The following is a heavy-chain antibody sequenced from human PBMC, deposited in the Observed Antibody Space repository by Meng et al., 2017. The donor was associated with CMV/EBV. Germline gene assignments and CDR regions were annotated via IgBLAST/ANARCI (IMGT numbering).Heavy chain of an antibody. Sequence: QVQLVGSGGGVVQPGRSLRLSCAASGFTFSCYAMHWVRQAPGKGLEWVAVISYDGSNKYYADSVKGRFTISRDNSKNTLYLQMNSLRAEDTAVYYCAGYSEPDYWGQGTLVTVSS. D-gene: IGHD2-15*01. CDR3: AGYSEPDY. J-gene: IGHJ4*02. CDR2: ISYDGSNK. CDR1: GFTFSCYA. V-gene: IGHV3-30-3*01.